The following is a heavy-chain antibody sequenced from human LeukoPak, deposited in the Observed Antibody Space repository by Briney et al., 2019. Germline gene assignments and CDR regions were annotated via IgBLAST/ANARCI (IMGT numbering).Heavy chain of an antibody. Sequence: ASVKVSCKASGYTFTSYGISWVRQAPGQGLEWMGWISAYSGNTNYAQKLQGRVTMTTDTSTSTAYMELRSLRSDDTAVYYCARDEYYYGSGSYFYFDYWGQGTLVTVSS. CDR2: ISAYSGNT. J-gene: IGHJ4*02. CDR1: GYTFTSYG. D-gene: IGHD3-10*01. CDR3: ARDEYYYGSGSYFYFDY. V-gene: IGHV1-18*01.